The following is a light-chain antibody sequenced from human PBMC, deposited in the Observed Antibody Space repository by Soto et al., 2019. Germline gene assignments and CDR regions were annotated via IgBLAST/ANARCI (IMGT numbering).Light chain of an antibody. CDR1: QSVSTC. J-gene: IGKJ4*01. CDR3: TQCNNWPLT. CDR2: DES. Sequence: DIVSTQSPATLSFSPGERATLSCRASQSVSTCLAWYQQKPGQAPRLLIYDESNRATGIPARFSGSGSGTDLTLTVSTLESEDFAVYYSTQCNNWPLTFLGGTKVDIX. V-gene: IGKV3-11*01.